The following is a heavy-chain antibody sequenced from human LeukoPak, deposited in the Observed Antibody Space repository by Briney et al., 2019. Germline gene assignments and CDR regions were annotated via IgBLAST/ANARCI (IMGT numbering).Heavy chain of an antibody. CDR3: ARDRDYYGSGSYGASDAFDI. CDR2: ISSSSSYI. V-gene: IGHV3-21*01. Sequence: GGSLRLSCAASGFTFSSYEMNWVRQAPGKGLEWVSSISSSSSYIYYADSVKGRFTISRDNAKNSLYLQMNSLRAEDTAVYYCARDRDYYGSGSYGASDAFDIWGQGTMVTVSS. CDR1: GFTFSSYE. J-gene: IGHJ3*02. D-gene: IGHD3-10*01.